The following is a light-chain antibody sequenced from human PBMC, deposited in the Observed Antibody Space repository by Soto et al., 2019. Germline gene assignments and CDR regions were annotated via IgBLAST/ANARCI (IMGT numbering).Light chain of an antibody. CDR2: GAS. J-gene: IGKJ2*01. Sequence: ETVLTQSPGTLSLSPGKRATFSCRASQSVGSNYLAWYQQKPGQAPRLLIYGASSRATGIPDRFSGSGSGTDFTLTISRLEPEDFAVYFCQQYGSSSYTFGQGTKLEI. CDR3: QQYGSSSYT. V-gene: IGKV3-20*01. CDR1: QSVGSNY.